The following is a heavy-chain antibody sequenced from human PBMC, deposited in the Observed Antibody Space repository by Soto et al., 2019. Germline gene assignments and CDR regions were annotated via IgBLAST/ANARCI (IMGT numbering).Heavy chain of an antibody. J-gene: IGHJ5*02. V-gene: IGHV3-53*01. CDR3: ARVNPPYP. CDR2: LYSGGGT. Sequence: GSLRLSCAVSGFTVSGNFMSWVRQAPGKGLEWASVLYSGGGTYYADSVKGRFTISRDNFKNKLYLQMDSLRVEDTAIYYCARVNPPYPWGQGTLATVSS. CDR1: GFTVSGNF.